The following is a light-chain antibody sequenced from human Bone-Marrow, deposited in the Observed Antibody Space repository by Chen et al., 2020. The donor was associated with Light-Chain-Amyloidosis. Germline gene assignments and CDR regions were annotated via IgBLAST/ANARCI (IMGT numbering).Light chain of an antibody. CDR2: RDT. Sequence: SYELTQPPSVSVSPGQTARITCSGDDLPTKYAYWYQQKPGQAPVLVIHRDTERPSGISERFSGSSSGTTATLTISGVQAEDAADYHCQSAVSSGTYEVIFGGGTKLTVL. J-gene: IGLJ2*01. V-gene: IGLV3-25*03. CDR3: QSAVSSGTYEVI. CDR1: DLPTKY.